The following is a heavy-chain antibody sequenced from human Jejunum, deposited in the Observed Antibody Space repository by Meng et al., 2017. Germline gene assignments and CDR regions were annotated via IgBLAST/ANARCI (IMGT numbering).Heavy chain of an antibody. CDR3: ANRAWLES. J-gene: IGHJ5*01. D-gene: IGHD3-10*01. CDR1: GFSFSDQS. V-gene: IGHV3-23*01. CDR2: LLDRYGST. Sequence: GESLKISCAASGFSFSDQSMSWVRQAPGKGLECVSVLLDRYGSTYYADSVKGRFTISRDNSRNTLFLQMSCLRVDDTAVYYCANRAWLESWGQGTLVTVSS.